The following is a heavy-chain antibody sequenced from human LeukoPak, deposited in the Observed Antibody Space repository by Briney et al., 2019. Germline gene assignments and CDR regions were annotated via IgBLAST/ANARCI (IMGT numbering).Heavy chain of an antibody. CDR1: GGSFSGYY. CDR2: INHSGST. V-gene: IGHV4-34*01. CDR3: ARHAGRY. D-gene: IGHD2-8*01. J-gene: IGHJ1*01. Sequence: SETLSLTCAVYGGSFSGYYWSWIRRPPGKGLEWIGEINHSGSTNYNPSLKSRVTISVDTSKNQFSPKLSSVTAADTAVYYCARHAGRYWGQGTLVTVSS.